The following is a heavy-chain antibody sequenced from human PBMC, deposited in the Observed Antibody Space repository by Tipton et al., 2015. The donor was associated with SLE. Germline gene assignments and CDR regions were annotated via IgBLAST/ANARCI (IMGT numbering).Heavy chain of an antibody. CDR3: ARSLGAGFCSGGNCFEPLDY. Sequence: TLSLTCTVSGISISSAGYSWSWIRQSPGKGLEWIGYMYNTGSTSYNPSLRSRVTISVDRSKNQFSLKMSSVTAVDTAIYYCARSLGAGFCSGGNCFEPLDYWGQGILVTVSS. V-gene: IGHV4-30-2*06. D-gene: IGHD2-15*01. J-gene: IGHJ4*02. CDR2: MYNTGST. CDR1: GISISSAGYS.